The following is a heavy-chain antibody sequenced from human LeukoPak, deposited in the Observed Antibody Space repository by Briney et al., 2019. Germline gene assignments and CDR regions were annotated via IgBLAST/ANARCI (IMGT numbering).Heavy chain of an antibody. D-gene: IGHD2-15*01. CDR1: GFTFSTYA. CDR3: ARDQTPFY. J-gene: IGHJ4*02. Sequence: GSLRLSCAASGFTFSTYAMSWVRQAPGKGLEWVSGISGSGGSTFYADSVKGRFTISRDNSKNTLYLQMNSLRDEDTAVYYCARDQTPFYWGQGSLVTVSS. V-gene: IGHV3-23*01. CDR2: ISGSGGST.